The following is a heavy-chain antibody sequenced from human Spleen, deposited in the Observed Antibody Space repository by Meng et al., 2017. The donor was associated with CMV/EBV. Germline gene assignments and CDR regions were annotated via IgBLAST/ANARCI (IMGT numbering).Heavy chain of an antibody. Sequence: GGSLRLSCAASGFTFSSYEMNWVRQAPGKGLEWVSYISSSGSTIYYADSVKGRFTVSRDKAKKSLYLQMNSLRPEDTALYYCAKDMASYIVLIPAPRGIDHWGQGTLVTVSS. D-gene: IGHD3-16*01. CDR1: GFTFSSYE. V-gene: IGHV3-48*03. CDR2: ISSSGSTI. J-gene: IGHJ4*02. CDR3: AKDMASYIVLIPAPRGIDH.